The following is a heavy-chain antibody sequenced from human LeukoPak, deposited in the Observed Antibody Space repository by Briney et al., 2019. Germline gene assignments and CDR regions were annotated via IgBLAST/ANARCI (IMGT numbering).Heavy chain of an antibody. Sequence: SVKVSCKASGGTFSSYAISWVRQAPGQGLEWMGRIIPILGIANYAQKFQGRVTITADKSTSTAYMELSSLRSEDTAVYYCASSTITGATSNWFDPWGQGTLVTVSS. D-gene: IGHD1-7*01. CDR1: GGTFSSYA. J-gene: IGHJ5*02. CDR2: IIPILGIA. V-gene: IGHV1-69*04. CDR3: ASSTITGATSNWFDP.